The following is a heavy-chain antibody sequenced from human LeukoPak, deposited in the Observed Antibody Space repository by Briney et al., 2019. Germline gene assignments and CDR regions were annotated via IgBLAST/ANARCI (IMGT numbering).Heavy chain of an antibody. D-gene: IGHD5-18*01. CDR1: GFTFSNHW. CDR2: INRDGSRT. J-gene: IGHJ4*02. CDR3: ARGGSDTAMAHDY. Sequence: GGSLRLSCAASGFTFSNHWMHRVRQAPGKGLMWVSRINRDGSRTGYADSVKGRFTISRDDAKNTLYLQVNSLRAEDTAVYFCARGGSDTAMAHDYWGQGTLVTVSS. V-gene: IGHV3-74*01.